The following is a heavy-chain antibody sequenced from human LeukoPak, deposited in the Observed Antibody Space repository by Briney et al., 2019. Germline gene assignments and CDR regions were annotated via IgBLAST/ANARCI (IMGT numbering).Heavy chain of an antibody. CDR1: GFTFNSSW. D-gene: IGHD5-12*01. V-gene: IGHV3-7*01. CDR3: TRDSGYNAFDI. Sequence: GGSLRLSCAASGFTFNSSWMAWVRQAPGKGLEWVGNIKEDGTAKNYVVSVRGRFTISRDNAKNSLYLQMNSLRGEDTAVYYCTRDSGYNAFDIWGQGTKVTVSS. J-gene: IGHJ3*02. CDR2: IKEDGTAK.